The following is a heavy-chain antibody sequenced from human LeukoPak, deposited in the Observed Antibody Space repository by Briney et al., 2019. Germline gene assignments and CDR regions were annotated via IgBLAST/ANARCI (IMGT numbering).Heavy chain of an antibody. CDR1: GYTFTSYD. D-gene: IGHD3-22*01. V-gene: IGHV1-8*01. J-gene: IGHJ4*02. Sequence: ASVKVSCKASGYTFTSYDINWVRQATGQGLEWMGWMNPNSGNTGYAQKFQGRVTMTRNTSISTAYMELSSLRSEDTAVYYCATRFYYYDSSGYFDFDYWGQGTLVTVSS. CDR2: MNPNSGNT. CDR3: ATRFYYYDSSGYFDFDY.